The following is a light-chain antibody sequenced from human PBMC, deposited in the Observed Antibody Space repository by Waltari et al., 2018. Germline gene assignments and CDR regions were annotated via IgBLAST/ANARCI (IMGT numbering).Light chain of an antibody. CDR2: DVS. CDR1: SSHVGFYNY. V-gene: IGLV2-14*01. Sequence: QSALTQPASVSGSPGQSITISCTGTSSHVGFYNYVSWYQQHPGKAPKLMIFDVSELPSGVSNRFSGSKSGNTASLTTSGLQAEDEADYYCNSYAGSSSWVFGGGTKLTVL. CDR3: NSYAGSSSWV. J-gene: IGLJ3*02.